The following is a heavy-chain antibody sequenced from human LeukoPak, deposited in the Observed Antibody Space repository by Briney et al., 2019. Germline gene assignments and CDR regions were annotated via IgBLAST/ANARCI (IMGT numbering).Heavy chain of an antibody. CDR1: GFTFSSYS. CDR2: ISSSSSYI. V-gene: IGHV3-21*01. D-gene: IGHD3-22*01. Sequence: GGSLRLSCAASGFTFSSYSMNWVRQAPGKGLEWVSSISSSSSYIYYADSVKGRFTISRDNSKNTLYLQMNSLRAEDTAVYYCAVLEGDYYDSSWGQGTMVTVSS. CDR3: AVLEGDYYDSS. J-gene: IGHJ3*01.